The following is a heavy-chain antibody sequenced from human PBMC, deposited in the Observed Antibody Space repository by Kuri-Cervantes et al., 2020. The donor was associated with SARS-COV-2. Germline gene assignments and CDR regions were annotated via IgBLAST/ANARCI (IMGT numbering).Heavy chain of an antibody. Sequence: GGSLRLSCAASGFTFNNYDMYWVRQAPGKGLEWVAVISYDGNKKYYADSVKGRFTISRDNSKSTLYLPMYNLRAEDTAVYYCARGLRKYYFDYWGQGTLATVSS. CDR1: GFTFNNYD. CDR2: ISYDGNKK. D-gene: IGHD1-14*01. J-gene: IGHJ4*02. V-gene: IGHV3-30-3*01. CDR3: ARGLRKYYFDY.